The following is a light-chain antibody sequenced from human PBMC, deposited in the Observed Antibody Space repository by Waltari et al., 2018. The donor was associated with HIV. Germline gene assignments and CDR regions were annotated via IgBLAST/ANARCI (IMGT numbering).Light chain of an antibody. CDR2: GKN. V-gene: IGLV3-19*01. Sequence: SSELTQDPAVSVALGQTVRITCQGDSLRSYYASWYQQKPGQAPVLVIYGKNNRPSGIPDRFSGSSSGNTASLTITGAQAEDEADYYCNSRDSSGNHLNWVFG. J-gene: IGLJ3*02. CDR3: NSRDSSGNHLNWV. CDR1: SLRSYY.